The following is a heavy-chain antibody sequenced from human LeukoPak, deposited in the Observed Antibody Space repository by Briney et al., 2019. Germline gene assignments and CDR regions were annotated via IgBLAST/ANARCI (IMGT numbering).Heavy chain of an antibody. J-gene: IGHJ4*02. CDR2: ITLSGSNT. CDR3: ARSGPLKNYGINPRFVDY. CDR1: GFTFSDYY. D-gene: IGHD4-17*01. Sequence: GGSLRLSCAASGFTFSDYYMSWIRQAPGKGLEWVSYITLSGSNTQYADSVKGRFTISRDNAKNTLYLQLDSLRAEDTAVYYCARSGPLKNYGINPRFVDYGGQGPLVTVSS. V-gene: IGHV3-11*01.